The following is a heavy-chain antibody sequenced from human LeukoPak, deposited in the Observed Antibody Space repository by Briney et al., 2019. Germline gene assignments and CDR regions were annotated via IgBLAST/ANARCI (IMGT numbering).Heavy chain of an antibody. CDR2: INPNSGGT. Sequence: ASVKVSCKASGYTFTGYYMHWVRQAPGQGLEWMGRINPNSGGTNYAQKFQGRVTMTRDTSISTAYMELSRLRSDDTAVYYCARLAVVADSRPFDYWGQGTLVTVSS. D-gene: IGHD2-15*01. V-gene: IGHV1-2*06. CDR3: ARLAVVADSRPFDY. J-gene: IGHJ4*02. CDR1: GYTFTGYY.